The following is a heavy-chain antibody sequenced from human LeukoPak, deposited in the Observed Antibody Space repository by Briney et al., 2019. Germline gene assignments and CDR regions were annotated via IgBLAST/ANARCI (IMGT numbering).Heavy chain of an antibody. Sequence: ASVKVSCKASGYTFTDYYMHWVRQAPGQGLEWMGWINPNSGGTNYAQKFQGRVTMTRDTSISTAYMELSRLRSDDTAVYCCARLGSGSYYNADYWGQGTLVTVSS. V-gene: IGHV1-2*02. CDR2: INPNSGGT. D-gene: IGHD3-10*01. CDR3: ARLGSGSYYNADY. J-gene: IGHJ4*02. CDR1: GYTFTDYY.